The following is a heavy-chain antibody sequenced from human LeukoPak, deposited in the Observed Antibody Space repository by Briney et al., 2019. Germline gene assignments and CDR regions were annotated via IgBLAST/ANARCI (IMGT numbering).Heavy chain of an antibody. V-gene: IGHV3-48*01. CDR2: ISSSSRTI. D-gene: IGHD6-13*01. CDR1: GFTFSTYN. CDR3: ARAGGSSSWDPFDY. Sequence: GGSLRLSCAASGFTFSTYNMNWVRQAPGKGLEWVSYISSSSRTIFYADSLKGRFTVSRDNAKNSLYLQMNSLRAEDTAVYYCARAGGSSSWDPFDYWGQGTLVTVSS. J-gene: IGHJ4*02.